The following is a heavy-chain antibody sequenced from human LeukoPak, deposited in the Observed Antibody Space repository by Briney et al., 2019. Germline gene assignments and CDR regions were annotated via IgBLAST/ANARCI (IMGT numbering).Heavy chain of an antibody. CDR3: ARGFDSKSTYFDC. D-gene: IGHD5-12*01. Sequence: SETLSLTCTVSGGSISNYYWNWIRQPPGKGLEWIGYISYSGSTNYNPSLKSRVTISLDTSKNQFSLKLRSVTAADAAVYYCARGFDSKSTYFDCWGRGTLVTVSS. CDR1: GGSISNYY. V-gene: IGHV4-59*01. J-gene: IGHJ4*02. CDR2: ISYSGST.